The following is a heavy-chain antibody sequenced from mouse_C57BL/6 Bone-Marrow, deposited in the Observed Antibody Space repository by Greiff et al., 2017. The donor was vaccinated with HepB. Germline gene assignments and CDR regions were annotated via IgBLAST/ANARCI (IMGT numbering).Heavy chain of an antibody. J-gene: IGHJ3*01. CDR1: GYTFTSYG. Sequence: QVQLKESGAELARPGASVKLSCKASGYTFTSYGISWVKQRTGQGLEWIGEIYPRSGNTYYNEKFKGKATLTADKSSSTAYMELRSLTSEGSAVYFCARRDYYDPFAYWGQGTLVTVSA. D-gene: IGHD1-1*01. CDR3: ARRDYYDPFAY. CDR2: IYPRSGNT. V-gene: IGHV1-81*01.